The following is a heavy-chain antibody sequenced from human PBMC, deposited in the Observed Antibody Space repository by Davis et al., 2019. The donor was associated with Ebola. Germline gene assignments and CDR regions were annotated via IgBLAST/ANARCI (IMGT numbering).Heavy chain of an antibody. J-gene: IGHJ4*02. D-gene: IGHD2-21*02. CDR1: EFTFNNAW. CDR3: TTDPCGGGCYWDY. CDR2: IKSKTNGGTT. Sequence: GESLKISCAASEFTFNNAWMNWVRQAPGKGLEWVGRIKSKTNGGTTDYAAPVKGRFTISRDDSINTLYLQMNSLKTEDTAVYYCTTDPCGGGCYWDYWGQGTLVTVSS. V-gene: IGHV3-15*01.